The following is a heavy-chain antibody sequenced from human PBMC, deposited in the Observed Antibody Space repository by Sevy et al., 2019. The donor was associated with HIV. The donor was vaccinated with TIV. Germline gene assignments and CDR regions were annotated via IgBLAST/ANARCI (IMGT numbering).Heavy chain of an antibody. D-gene: IGHD5-18*01. J-gene: IGHJ4*02. V-gene: IGHV3-30*18. CDR2: VTSDGTNT. CDR3: AKAGMQLWSYFDF. Sequence: EGSLRLSCGASGFDFREYAMHWVHQAPGKGLEWVAAVTSDGTNTYYVDSVKGRFTISRDSSQNTLFLHMNSLRVEDTAVYYCAKAGMQLWSYFDFWGQGTLVTVSS. CDR1: GFDFREYA.